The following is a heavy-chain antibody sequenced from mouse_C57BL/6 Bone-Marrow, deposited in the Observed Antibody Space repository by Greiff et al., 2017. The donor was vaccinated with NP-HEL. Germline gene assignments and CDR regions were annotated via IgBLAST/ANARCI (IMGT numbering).Heavy chain of an antibody. Sequence: QVQLQQPGAELVKPGASVKLSCKASGYTFTSYWMHWVKQRPGQGLEWIGMIHPNSGSTNYNEKFKSKATLTVDKSSSPAYMQLSSLTSEDSAVYYCARYYGSSWYFDVWGTGTTVTVSS. CDR2: IHPNSGST. D-gene: IGHD1-1*01. V-gene: IGHV1-64*01. J-gene: IGHJ1*03. CDR3: ARYYGSSWYFDV. CDR1: GYTFTSYW.